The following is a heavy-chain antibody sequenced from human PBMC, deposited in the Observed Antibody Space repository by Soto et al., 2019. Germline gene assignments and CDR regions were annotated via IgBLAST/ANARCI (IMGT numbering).Heavy chain of an antibody. CDR2: ISAGGGTT. CDR3: ATTLRGAYGPFDS. V-gene: IGHV3-23*01. CDR1: GFTFSSYA. D-gene: IGHD4-17*01. J-gene: IGHJ4*02. Sequence: HPVGSLRLSCATSGFTFSSYAMSWVRQAPGKGLEWVSGISAGGGTTYYPDSVKGRFTISRDNSKNTPYLQMNSLRAEDTAIYYCATTLRGAYGPFDSWGQGTLVTVSS.